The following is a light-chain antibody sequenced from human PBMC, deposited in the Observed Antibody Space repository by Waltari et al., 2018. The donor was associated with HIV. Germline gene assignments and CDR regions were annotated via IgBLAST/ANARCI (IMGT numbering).Light chain of an antibody. CDR3: QQYKKLPLT. CDR1: QDIEKY. Sequence: DIQISQSPSSLSASLGGRVTIACQASQDIEKYLSWYQQKPGEGPKLLMYAASTLEIGVPSRFSGGGSGTDFNVTINNVQPDDFATYYCQQYKKLPLTFGGGTKVEIK. V-gene: IGKV1-33*01. J-gene: IGKJ4*01. CDR2: AAS.